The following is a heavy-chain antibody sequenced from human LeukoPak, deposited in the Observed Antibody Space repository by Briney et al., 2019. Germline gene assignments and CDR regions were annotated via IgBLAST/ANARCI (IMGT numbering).Heavy chain of an antibody. D-gene: IGHD3-22*01. CDR2: INPNSGGT. Sequence: ASVKVSCKASGYTFTGYYMHWVRQAPGQGLEWMGWINPNSGGTNYAQKFQGRVTMTRDTSIGTAYMELSRLRSDDTAVNYCAVTTDYYDSSGYPGGWFDPWGQGTLVTVSS. CDR1: GYTFTGYY. V-gene: IGHV1-2*02. CDR3: AVTTDYYDSSGYPGGWFDP. J-gene: IGHJ5*02.